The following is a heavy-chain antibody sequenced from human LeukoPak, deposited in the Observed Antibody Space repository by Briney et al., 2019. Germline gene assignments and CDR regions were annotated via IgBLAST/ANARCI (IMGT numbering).Heavy chain of an antibody. Sequence: GGSLRLSCAASGFTFNNNAMSWVRQSPGKGLEWVSAISGTGGNTYYADSVKGRFTISRDNSKSTVYVQMNSLRAEDTAVYYCVRETTSNYGAFDLWVQGTLVTVSS. D-gene: IGHD3-9*01. CDR1: GFTFNNNA. CDR3: VRETTSNYGAFDL. V-gene: IGHV3-23*01. CDR2: ISGTGGNT. J-gene: IGHJ3*01.